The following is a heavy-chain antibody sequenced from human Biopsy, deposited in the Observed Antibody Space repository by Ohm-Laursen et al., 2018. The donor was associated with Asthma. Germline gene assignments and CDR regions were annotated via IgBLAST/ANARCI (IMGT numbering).Heavy chain of an antibody. CDR2: ISYDGSTK. CDR1: GFSFSEFV. D-gene: IGHD4-23*01. CDR3: ARGNHHLDYGGNSGAFDI. J-gene: IGHJ3*02. V-gene: IGHV3-30*03. Sequence: SLRLSCAASGFSFSEFVMHWVRQAPGKGLEWVAVISYDGSTKYYADSVKGRFTISRDNSKNTLYLQMSSLRVEDTAVYYCARGNHHLDYGGNSGAFDIWGQGTMVTVSS.